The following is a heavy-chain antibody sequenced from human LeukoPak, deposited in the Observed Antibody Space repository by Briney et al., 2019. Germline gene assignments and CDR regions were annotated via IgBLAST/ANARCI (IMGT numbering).Heavy chain of an antibody. J-gene: IGHJ4*02. Sequence: ASVKVSCKVSGYTLTELSMHWVRQAPGKGLELMGGFDPEDGETIYAQTFPGRVTMTEDTSTDTAYMELSSLRSEDTAVYYCATANDYSNSDFDYWGQGTLVTVSS. D-gene: IGHD4-11*01. CDR1: GYTLTELS. CDR3: ATANDYSNSDFDY. V-gene: IGHV1-24*01. CDR2: FDPEDGET.